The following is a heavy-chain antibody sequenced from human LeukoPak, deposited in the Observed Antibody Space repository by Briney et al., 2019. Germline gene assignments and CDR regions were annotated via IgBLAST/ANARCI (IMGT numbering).Heavy chain of an antibody. CDR3: ASTTGNPYYYYGMDV. V-gene: IGHV5-51*01. CDR1: GYSFTSYW. J-gene: IGHJ6*02. CDR2: IYPGDSDT. Sequence: GESLKISCKGSGYSFTSYWLGWVRQMPGKGLEWMGIIYPGDSDTRYSPSFQGQVTISADKSISTAYLQWSSLKASDTAMYYCASTTGNPYYYYGMDVWGQGTTVTVSS. D-gene: IGHD1-1*01.